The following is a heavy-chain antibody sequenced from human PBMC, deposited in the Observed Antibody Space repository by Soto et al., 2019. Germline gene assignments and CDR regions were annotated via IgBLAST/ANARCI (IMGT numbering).Heavy chain of an antibody. Sequence: GPTLVNPTQTLTLTCTFSGFSLSTSGMRVSWIRQPPGKALEWLARIDWDDDKFYSTSLKTRLTISKDTSKNQVVLTMTNMDPVDTATYYCARSVVPAATIGYGMDVWGQGTTVTVSS. J-gene: IGHJ6*02. D-gene: IGHD2-2*01. CDR1: GFSLSTSGMR. CDR3: ARSVVPAATIGYGMDV. CDR2: IDWDDDK. V-gene: IGHV2-70*04.